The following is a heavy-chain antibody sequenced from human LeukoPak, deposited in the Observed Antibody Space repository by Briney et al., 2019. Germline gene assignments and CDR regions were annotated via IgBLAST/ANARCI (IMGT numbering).Heavy chain of an antibody. D-gene: IGHD6-13*01. Sequence: GGALKISFKGSGYSFTSYWIGWGRPMPGKGVEWMGIIYPGDSDTRYSPSFQGQVTISAVKSISTAYLQWSSLKASDTAMYYCARQSVSGSRDYWGQGTLVTVSS. J-gene: IGHJ4*02. CDR3: ARQSVSGSRDY. CDR2: IYPGDSDT. V-gene: IGHV5-51*01. CDR1: GYSFTSYW.